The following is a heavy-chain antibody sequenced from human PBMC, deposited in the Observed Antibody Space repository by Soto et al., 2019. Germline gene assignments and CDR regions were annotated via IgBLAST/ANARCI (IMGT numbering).Heavy chain of an antibody. J-gene: IGHJ4*02. D-gene: IGHD1-1*01. CDR3: ARGRYGDY. CDR1: GYAFTTYG. CDR2: ISAPNGNT. Sequence: QVHLVQSGAEVKKPGASVKVSCKGSGYAFTTYGITWVRQAPGQGLEWMGWISAPNGNTNYAQRLQGRVTVTRDTSTSTADMELRSLRSDDTAVYYCARGRYGDYWGQGALVPVSS. V-gene: IGHV1-18*01.